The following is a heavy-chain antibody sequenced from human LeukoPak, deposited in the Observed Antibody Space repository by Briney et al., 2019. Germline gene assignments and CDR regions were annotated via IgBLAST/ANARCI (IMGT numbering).Heavy chain of an antibody. J-gene: IGHJ2*01. CDR2: ISNSGGST. CDR3: AKDFFLWYFDL. D-gene: IGHD2/OR15-2a*01. V-gene: IGHV3-23*01. CDR1: GFTFITYA. Sequence: PGGSLRLSFAASGFTFITYAMTWVRQAPGKGLEWVSSISNSGGSTYYADSVRGRFTISRDNSKNTLYLQMNSLRADDTAVYYCAKDFFLWYFDLWGRGTLVTVSS.